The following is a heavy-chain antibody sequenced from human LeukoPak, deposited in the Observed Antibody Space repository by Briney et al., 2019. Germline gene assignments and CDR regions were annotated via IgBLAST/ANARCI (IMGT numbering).Heavy chain of an antibody. D-gene: IGHD1-7*01. CDR3: VWNSEHYFDF. J-gene: IGHJ4*02. Sequence: PGGCLRLSCAASGFTFPNAWMSWVRQARGKGLEWVGRIKNKGEGETTDYAAPVKGRFTISRDDSESTLFLQMHSLETEDTALYYCVWNSEHYFDFWGQGSLVTVSS. V-gene: IGHV3-15*01. CDR2: IKNKGEGETT. CDR1: GFTFPNAW.